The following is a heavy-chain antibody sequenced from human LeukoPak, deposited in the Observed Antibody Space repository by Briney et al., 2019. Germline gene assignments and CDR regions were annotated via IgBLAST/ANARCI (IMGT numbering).Heavy chain of an antibody. CDR3: ARLSDYYGSGSYYKIPQYNWFDP. CDR2: IIPILGIA. V-gene: IGHV1-69*04. D-gene: IGHD3-10*01. CDR1: GSTFSSYA. J-gene: IGHJ5*02. Sequence: SVKVSCKASGSTFSSYAISWVRQAPGQGLEWMGRIIPILGIANYAQKLQGRVTITADKSTSTAYMELSSLRSEDTAVYYCARLSDYYGSGSYYKIPQYNWFDPWGLGTLVTVSS.